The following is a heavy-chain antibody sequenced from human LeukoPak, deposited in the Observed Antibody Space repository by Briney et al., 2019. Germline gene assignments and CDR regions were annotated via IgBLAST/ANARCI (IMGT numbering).Heavy chain of an antibody. D-gene: IGHD3-10*01. CDR2: INDSGDVI. V-gene: IGHV3-23*01. CDR1: GFTFNIYA. J-gene: IGHJ4*02. Sequence: GGSLRLSCAASGFTFNIYAMSWVRQAPGKGLEWVSSINDSGDVINYADSVKGRFTIARDDSKNTVYLEMKSLTAEDTAFYYCARGGWPFDFWGQGILVTVSS. CDR3: ARGGWPFDF.